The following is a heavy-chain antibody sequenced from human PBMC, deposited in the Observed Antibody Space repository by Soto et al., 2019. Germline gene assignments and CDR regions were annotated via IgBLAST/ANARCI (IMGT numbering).Heavy chain of an antibody. CDR2: IYYSGST. Sequence: PSETLSLTCTVSGASISSSDYYWGWIRQPPGKGLEWIGSIYYSGSTYYNPSLKSRVTISVDTSENQLSLTLNSVTAADTAVYFCARLVRAIFGVVIINYYGLDVWGQGTTVTVSS. V-gene: IGHV4-39*01. J-gene: IGHJ6*02. D-gene: IGHD3-3*01. CDR1: GASISSSDYY. CDR3: ARLVRAIFGVVIINYYGLDV.